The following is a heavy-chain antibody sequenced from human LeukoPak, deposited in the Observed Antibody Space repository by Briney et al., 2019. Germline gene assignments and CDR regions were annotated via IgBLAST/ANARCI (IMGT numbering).Heavy chain of an antibody. CDR2: ITNSGNSK. J-gene: IGHJ3*02. Sequence: RPGGSLRLSCAASEFTFSSYSMNWVRQAPGEGLEWVSYITNSGNSKSYADSVKGRFTISRDNTKNSLYLQMNGLRAEDTAVYYCAKVPGYCSGGSCPGAFDIWGQGTMVTVSS. D-gene: IGHD2-15*01. V-gene: IGHV3-48*01. CDR1: EFTFSSYS. CDR3: AKVPGYCSGGSCPGAFDI.